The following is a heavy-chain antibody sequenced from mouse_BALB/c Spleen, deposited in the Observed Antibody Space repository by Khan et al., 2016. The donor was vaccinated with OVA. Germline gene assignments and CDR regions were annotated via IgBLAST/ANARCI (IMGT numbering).Heavy chain of an antibody. J-gene: IGHJ2*01. Sequence: VQLQQSGAELVKAGASVKMSCKASGYTFTSYWMHWVKQRLGQGLEWFAETNPTNGRTYFNEQFKSKATLTVDKSSSTAYMLLSGPTFEDSAVYYRARIKKRVATYLNCWGQGTTRTGTS. D-gene: IGHD1-1*01. V-gene: IGHV1S81*02. CDR3: ARIKKRVATYLNC. CDR2: TNPTNGRT. CDR1: GYTFTSYW.